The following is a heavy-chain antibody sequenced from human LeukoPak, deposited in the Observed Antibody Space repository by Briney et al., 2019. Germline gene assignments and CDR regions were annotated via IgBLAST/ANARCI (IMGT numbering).Heavy chain of an antibody. V-gene: IGHV3-53*01. CDR1: GFIVSNNY. D-gene: IGHD3-9*01. CDR3: AREPTGYFDY. Sequence: GGSLRLSCAASGFIVSNNYMSWVRQAPGKGLEWVSVIYSDGSTYYADSVKGRFTISRDNSKNTLYLQMNSLRAEDTAVYYCAREPTGYFDYWGQGTLVTVSS. J-gene: IGHJ4*02. CDR2: IYSDGST.